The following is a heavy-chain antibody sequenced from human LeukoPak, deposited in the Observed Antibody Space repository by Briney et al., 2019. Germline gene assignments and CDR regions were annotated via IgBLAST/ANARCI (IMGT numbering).Heavy chain of an antibody. CDR1: GDSVASGGYY. D-gene: IGHD6-13*01. CDR2: IYYSGST. Sequence: SETLSLTCTVSGDSVASGGYYWNWIRQPPGKGLEWIGYIYYSGSTTYNPSLKSRVTISVDTSKNQLSLKLSSVTAADTAVYYCARHWETSSWYVDYWGQGTLVTVSS. CDR3: ARHWETSSWYVDY. J-gene: IGHJ4*02. V-gene: IGHV4-61*08.